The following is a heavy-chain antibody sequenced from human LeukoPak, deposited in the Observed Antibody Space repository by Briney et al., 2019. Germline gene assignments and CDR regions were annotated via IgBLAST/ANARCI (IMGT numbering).Heavy chain of an antibody. J-gene: IGHJ3*02. CDR3: ARRGGGTRGFDI. D-gene: IGHD2-15*01. Sequence: GESLKISCKGSGYIFTNYWIGWVRQMPGKGLEWMGIIFSGDSDTRYSPSFQGQVTISVDKSISIANLQWSSLKASDTAIYYCARRGGGTRGFDIWGQGTMVTVSS. CDR2: IFSGDSDT. V-gene: IGHV5-51*01. CDR1: GYIFTNYW.